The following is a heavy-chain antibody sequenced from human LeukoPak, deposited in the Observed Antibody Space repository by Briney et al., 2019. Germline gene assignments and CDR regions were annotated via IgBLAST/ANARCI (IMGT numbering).Heavy chain of an antibody. Sequence: AAVKVSCKASGYTFTGYYMHWVRQAPGQGLEWVGWINPNSGGTNYAQKFQGRVTMTRDTSISTAYMELSRLRSDDTAVYYCARAYIVEVPAAVNWFDPWGQGTLVIVSS. CDR2: INPNSGGT. J-gene: IGHJ5*02. V-gene: IGHV1-2*02. D-gene: IGHD2-2*01. CDR1: GYTFTGYY. CDR3: ARAYIVEVPAAVNWFDP.